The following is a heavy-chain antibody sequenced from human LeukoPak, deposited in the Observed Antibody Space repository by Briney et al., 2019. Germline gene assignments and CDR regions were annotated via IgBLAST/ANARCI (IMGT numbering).Heavy chain of an antibody. D-gene: IGHD3-22*01. CDR3: AKPQYYFDSSGYFDFDY. CDR2: ISGSGGST. CDR1: GFTFSSYA. Sequence: GGSLRLSCAASGFTFSSYAMSWVRRAPGKGLEWVSAISGSGGSTYYADSVKGRFTISRDNSKNTLYLQMNSLRAEDTAVYYCAKPQYYFDSSGYFDFDYWGQGTLVTVSS. V-gene: IGHV3-23*01. J-gene: IGHJ4*02.